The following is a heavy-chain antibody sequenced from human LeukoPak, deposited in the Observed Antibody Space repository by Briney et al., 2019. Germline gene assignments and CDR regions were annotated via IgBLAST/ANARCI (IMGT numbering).Heavy chain of an antibody. Sequence: SSQTLSLTCAISGDSVSSNSATWNWIRQSPSRGLEWLGRTYYRSKWYNDYAVSVKSRITIKPDTSKNQFSLQLNSVTPEDTAVYYCARGGAYYGDYVSFDYWGRGTLVTVSP. J-gene: IGHJ4*02. CDR2: TYYRSKWYN. D-gene: IGHD4-17*01. V-gene: IGHV6-1*01. CDR3: ARGGAYYGDYVSFDY. CDR1: GDSVSSNSAT.